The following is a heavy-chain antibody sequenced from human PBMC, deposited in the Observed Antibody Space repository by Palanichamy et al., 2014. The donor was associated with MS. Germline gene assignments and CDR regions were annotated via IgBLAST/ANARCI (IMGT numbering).Heavy chain of an antibody. V-gene: IGHV3-9*01. CDR3: AKAALRTGTTGDDAFGI. Sequence: EVQLVESGGGLVQPGRSLRLSCAASGFTFDAYAMHWVRQAPGKGLEWVSGISWNSDTTGYADSVKGRFTISRDNAKNSLYVQMSSLRGEDTALYYCAKAALRTGTTGDDAFGIWGQGTMVTVSS. D-gene: IGHD1-1*01. CDR2: ISWNSDTT. CDR1: GFTFDAYA. J-gene: IGHJ3*02.